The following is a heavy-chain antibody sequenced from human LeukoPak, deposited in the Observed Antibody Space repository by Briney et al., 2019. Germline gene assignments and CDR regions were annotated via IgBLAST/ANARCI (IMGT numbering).Heavy chain of an antibody. V-gene: IGHV3-48*01. D-gene: IGHD2-2*01. J-gene: IGHJ4*02. CDR3: ARSPGDIVVVPAASDY. Sequence: GGSLRLSCAASGFTFSSYSMNWVRQAPGKGLEWVSYISSSSSTIYYADSVKGRFTISRDNAKNSLYLQMNSLRAEDTAVYYCARSPGDIVVVPAASDYWGQGTLVTVFS. CDR1: GFTFSSYS. CDR2: ISSSSSTI.